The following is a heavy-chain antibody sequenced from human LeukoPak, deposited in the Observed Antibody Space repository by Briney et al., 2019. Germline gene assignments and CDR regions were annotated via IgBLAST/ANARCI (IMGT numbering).Heavy chain of an antibody. D-gene: IGHD3-10*01. J-gene: IGHJ4*02. CDR1: GFTFSSYG. CDR3: TRGGEEPFDY. Sequence: PGGSLRLSCAASGFTFSSYGMHWVRQAPGKGLVWVSRINVEGTTTTYADSVEGRFTISRDENTLYLQMNHLRVDDTAVYYCTRGGEEPFDYWGQGTLVTVSS. CDR2: INVEGTTT. V-gene: IGHV3-74*01.